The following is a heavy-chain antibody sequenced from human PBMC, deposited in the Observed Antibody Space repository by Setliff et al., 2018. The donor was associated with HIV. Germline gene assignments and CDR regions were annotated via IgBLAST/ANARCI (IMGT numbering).Heavy chain of an antibody. CDR1: GYTLTEVS. V-gene: IGHV1-24*01. CDR3: AADLIIAGRLDYYYMDV. Sequence: ASVKVSCKVSGYTLTEVSIHWVRQAPGKGLEWMGYFDPEDGETVHAQKFQERVSITRDMSTSSAYMELSNLRSEDTAVYYCAADLIIAGRLDYYYMDVWGKGTTVTVSS. J-gene: IGHJ6*03. CDR2: FDPEDGET. D-gene: IGHD6-6*01.